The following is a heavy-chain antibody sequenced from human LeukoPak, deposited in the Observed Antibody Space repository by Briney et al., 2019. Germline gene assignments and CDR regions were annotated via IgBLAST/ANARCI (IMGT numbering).Heavy chain of an antibody. V-gene: IGHV4-39*01. D-gene: IGHD1-1*01. Sequence: PSETLSLTYTVSGGSISSSSYYWGCIRQPPAKVLELIGSIFYSGSTYYNPSLRSRVTITVDTSKDQFSLKLRSVTAADTAVYYCARQGPWTEVGGFDYWGQGNLVSVSS. CDR2: IFYSGST. CDR3: ARQGPWTEVGGFDY. J-gene: IGHJ4*02. CDR1: GGSISSSSYY.